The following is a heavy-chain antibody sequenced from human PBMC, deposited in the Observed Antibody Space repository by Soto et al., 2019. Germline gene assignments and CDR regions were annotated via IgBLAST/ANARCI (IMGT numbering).Heavy chain of an antibody. D-gene: IGHD6-19*01. CDR3: ARGGREAVDY. V-gene: IGHV3-74*01. CDR1: GFSFSTFC. CDR2: INPEETTP. J-gene: IGHJ4*02. Sequence: EVQLVEYGGDLVQPGGSLRLSCAASGFSFSTFCMHWVRQAPGKGLVWVSRINPEETTPTYAESVRGRRTISRDNAKNSLYFQMDSLTAADTAAYYCARGGREAVDYGGQRNLVTVFS.